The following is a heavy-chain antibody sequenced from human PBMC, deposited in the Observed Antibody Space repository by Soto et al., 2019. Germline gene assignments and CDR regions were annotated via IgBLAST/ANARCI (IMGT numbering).Heavy chain of an antibody. CDR3: ASSDFDWLLYRSPDAFDI. Sequence: SVKVSCKASGGTFSSYTISWVRQAPGQGLEWMGRIIPILGIANYAQKFQGRVTITADKSTSTAYMELSSLRSEDTAVYYCASSDFDWLLYRSPDAFDIWGQGTMVTVSS. J-gene: IGHJ3*02. D-gene: IGHD3-9*01. CDR1: GGTFSSYT. CDR2: IIPILGIA. V-gene: IGHV1-69*02.